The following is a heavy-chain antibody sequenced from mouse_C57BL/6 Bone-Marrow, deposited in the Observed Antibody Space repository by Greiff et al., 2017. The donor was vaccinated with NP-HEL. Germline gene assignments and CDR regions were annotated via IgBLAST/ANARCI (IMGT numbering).Heavy chain of an antibody. V-gene: IGHV1-72*01. J-gene: IGHJ2*01. CDR2: IDPNSGGT. CDR1: GYTFTSSW. Sequence: FQLQQSGAELVKPGASVKLSCKASGYTFTSSWLHCLKPRPCRGLAWIGRIDPNSGGTKYNEKFKSKATLTVDKPSSTAYMQLSSLTSEDSAVYYCARFYYFDYWGQGTTLTVSS. CDR3: ARFYYFDY.